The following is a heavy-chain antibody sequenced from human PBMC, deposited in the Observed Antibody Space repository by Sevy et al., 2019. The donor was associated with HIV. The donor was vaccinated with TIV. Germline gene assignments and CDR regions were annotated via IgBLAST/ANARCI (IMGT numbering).Heavy chain of an antibody. V-gene: IGHV3-48*03. D-gene: IGHD4-17*01. CDR1: GFTFSSYE. CDR3: ARDLPPSATTVAHFDY. CDR2: ITNSGSSI. Sequence: GSLRLSCTASGFTFSSYEMNWVRQAPGKGLEWVSYITNSGSSIYYSDSVRGRFTVSRDNAKNSLYLQMKSLRAEDTTVYYCARDLPPSATTVAHFDYWGRGTLVIVSS. J-gene: IGHJ4*02.